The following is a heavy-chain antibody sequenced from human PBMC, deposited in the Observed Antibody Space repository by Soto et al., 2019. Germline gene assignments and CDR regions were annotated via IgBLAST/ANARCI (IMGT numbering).Heavy chain of an antibody. CDR3: ARVCIVGATGSHYYYYYGMDV. CDR2: INPSGGST. V-gene: IGHV1-46*01. D-gene: IGHD1-26*01. CDR1: GYTFTSYY. J-gene: IGHJ6*02. Sequence: ASVKVSCKASGYTFTSYYMHWVRQAPGQGLEWMGIINPSGGSTSYAQKFQGRVTMTRDTSTSTVYMELSSLRSEDTAVYYCARVCIVGATGSHYYYYYGMDVWGQGTTVTVSS.